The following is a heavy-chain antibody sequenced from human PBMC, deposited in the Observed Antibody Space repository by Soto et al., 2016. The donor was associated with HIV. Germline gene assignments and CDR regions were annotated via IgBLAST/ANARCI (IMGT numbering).Heavy chain of an antibody. CDR3: ARRAVRHFDWNPRGYFDY. J-gene: IGHJ4*02. Sequence: QVQLVQSGAELKKPGASVKVSCEASGYTFTAYSVHWVRQAPGQGLEWMGGINPNNGATSYAQKFHGRVTMTRDTSISTAFMEVSGLTSDDTAVYYCARRAVRHFDWNPRGYFDYWGQGVQVTVSS. CDR1: GYTFTAYS. CDR2: INPNNGAT. D-gene: IGHD3-9*01. V-gene: IGHV1-2*02.